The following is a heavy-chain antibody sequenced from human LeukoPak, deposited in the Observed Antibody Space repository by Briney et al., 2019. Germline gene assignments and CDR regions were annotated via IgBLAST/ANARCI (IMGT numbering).Heavy chain of an antibody. J-gene: IGHJ3*02. CDR3: ARGAVDYGDKAGAFDI. CDR1: GYTFTGYY. D-gene: IGHD4-17*01. V-gene: IGHV1-2*02. CDR2: INSNSGGT. Sequence: ASVKASCKASGYTFTGYYMHWGRQAPGQGLEWMGWINSNSGGTNYAQKFQGRVTMTRDTSISTAYMELSRLRSDDTAVYYCARGAVDYGDKAGAFDIWGQGTMVTVSS.